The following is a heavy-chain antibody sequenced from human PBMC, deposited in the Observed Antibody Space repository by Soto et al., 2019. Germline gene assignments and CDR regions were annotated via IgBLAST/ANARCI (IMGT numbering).Heavy chain of an antibody. D-gene: IGHD5-18*01. CDR2: IIPIFGTA. V-gene: IGHV1-69*12. J-gene: IGHJ5*02. Sequence: QVQLVQSGAEVKKPGSSVKVSCKASGGTFSNYAVSWVRQAPGQGLEWMGGIIPIFGTANYAQKSQGRVTITAEESTSTAYVVLSSLRSDDTAVYYCAIERGGYSYGYPWFDPWGQGTLVSVSS. CDR3: AIERGGYSYGYPWFDP. CDR1: GGTFSNYA.